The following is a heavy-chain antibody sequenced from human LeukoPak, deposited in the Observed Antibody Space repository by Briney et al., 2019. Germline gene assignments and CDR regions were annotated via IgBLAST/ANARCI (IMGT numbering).Heavy chain of an antibody. J-gene: IGHJ4*02. CDR3: AKESGKFDY. V-gene: IGHV3-43*02. CDR2: ISGDGVST. CDR1: GLPIADFA. Sequence: GGSLRLSCVASGLPIADFAMHWVRQAPGKGLEWVSLISGDGVSTFYADSVKGRLSISRDNSKNSLYLEMNSLRTEDAAMYYCAKESGKFDYWGQGTLVAVSS.